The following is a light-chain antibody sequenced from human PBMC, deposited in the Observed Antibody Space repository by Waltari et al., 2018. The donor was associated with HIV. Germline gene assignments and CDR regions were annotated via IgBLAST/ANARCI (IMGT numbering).Light chain of an antibody. V-gene: IGKV1-12*01. CDR1: LALNNW. CDR3: QQGNGFPYT. Sequence: IQMTQYPSSVSASIGDRVTLTCRASLALNNWLAWYQQRPGKAPNLLIYGASTLRSGVPSRFGGSGSGTEYTLTISNLQPEDFATYYCQQGNGFPYTFGQGTKLEMK. CDR2: GAS. J-gene: IGKJ2*01.